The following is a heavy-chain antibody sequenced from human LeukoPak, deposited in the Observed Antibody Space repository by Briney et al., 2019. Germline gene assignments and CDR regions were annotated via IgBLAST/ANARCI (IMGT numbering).Heavy chain of an antibody. CDR2: IRYDGSNQ. V-gene: IGHV3-30*02. CDR1: GFTFNRYG. D-gene: IGHD1-14*01. Sequence: PGGSLRLSCAASGFTFNRYGMHWVRQAPGKGLEWVAFIRYDGSNQYYADSVKGRFTISRDNSKNTLYLQMNSLRAEDTAVYYCARPARGGDFDYWGQGTLVTVSS. CDR3: ARPARGGDFDY. J-gene: IGHJ4*02.